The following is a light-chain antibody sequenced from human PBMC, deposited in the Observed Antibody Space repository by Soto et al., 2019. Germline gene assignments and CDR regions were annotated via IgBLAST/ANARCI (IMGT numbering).Light chain of an antibody. CDR3: QQSYSTPT. CDR1: QSISSY. Sequence: DIQMTQSPSSLSASVGNIVTITCRASQSISSYLNWYKQKPGKAPKLLIYAASSLQSGVPSSFSGSGSGTDFTLTISSLQPEDFATYYCQQSYSTPTFGGGTKVDIK. J-gene: IGKJ4*01. V-gene: IGKV1-39*01. CDR2: AAS.